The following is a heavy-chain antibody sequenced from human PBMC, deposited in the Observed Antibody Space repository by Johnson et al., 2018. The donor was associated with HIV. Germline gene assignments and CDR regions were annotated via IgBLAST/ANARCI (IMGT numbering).Heavy chain of an antibody. CDR2: IRYDGSYK. Sequence: QVQLVESGGGLIKPGGSLRLSCAASGFTFSSYGMHWVRQAPGKGLEWVAFIRYDGSYKYYADSVKGRFTISRDNARNSLYLQMNSLRAEDTALYFCARGKGAAVGLDAFDIWGQGIRVTVSS. CDR3: ARGKGAAVGLDAFDI. D-gene: IGHD6-13*01. CDR1: GFTFSSYG. V-gene: IGHV3-30*02. J-gene: IGHJ3*02.